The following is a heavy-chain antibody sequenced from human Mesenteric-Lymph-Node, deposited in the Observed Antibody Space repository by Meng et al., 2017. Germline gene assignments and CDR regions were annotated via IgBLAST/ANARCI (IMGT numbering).Heavy chain of an antibody. V-gene: IGHV3-48*03. CDR2: ISSSGSTI. D-gene: IGHD3-10*01. Sequence: GGSLRLSCAASGFTFSSYEMNWVRQAPGKGLEWVSYISSSGSTIYYADSVKGRFTISRDNAKNSLYLQMNWLRAEDTAVYYFARGRVCLLWFGELSGYYGMDVWGQGTTVTVSS. J-gene: IGHJ6*02. CDR3: ARGRVCLLWFGELSGYYGMDV. CDR1: GFTFSSYE.